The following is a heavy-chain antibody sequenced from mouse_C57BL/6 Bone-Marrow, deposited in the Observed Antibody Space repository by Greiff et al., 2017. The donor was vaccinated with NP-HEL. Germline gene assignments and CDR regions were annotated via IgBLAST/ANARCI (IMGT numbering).Heavy chain of an antibody. CDR3: ARGLTETSFDY. J-gene: IGHJ2*01. CDR1: GYTFTDYY. D-gene: IGHD4-1*01. V-gene: IGHV1-26*01. Sequence: VQLQQSGPELVKPGASVKISCKASGYTFTDYYMNWVKQSHGKSLEWIGDINPNNGGTSYNQKFKGKATLTVDKSSSTAYMELRSLTSEDSAGYYCARGLTETSFDYWGQGTTLTVSS. CDR2: INPNNGGT.